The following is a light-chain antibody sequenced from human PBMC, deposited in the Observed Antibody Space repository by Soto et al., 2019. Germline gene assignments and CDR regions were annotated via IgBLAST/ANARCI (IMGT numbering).Light chain of an antibody. V-gene: IGLV2-14*01. Sequence: SPLTKPSSVTRFPGRSSTITYNRTSSDVGGYNYVSWYQQQPGKAPKFMIYDVTNRPSGVSNRFSGSKSGNTASLTISGLQAEDEADYYCCSYTTSNTRQIVFGTGTRSPS. CDR2: DVT. CDR3: CSYTTSNTRQIV. J-gene: IGLJ1*01. CDR1: SSDVGGYNY.